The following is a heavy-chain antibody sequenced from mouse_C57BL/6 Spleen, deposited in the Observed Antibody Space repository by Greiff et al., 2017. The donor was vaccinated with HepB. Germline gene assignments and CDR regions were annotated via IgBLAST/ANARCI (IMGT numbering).Heavy chain of an antibody. D-gene: IGHD2-1*01. CDR1: GFSFNTYA. CDR2: IRSKSNNYAT. Sequence: DVMLVESGGGLVQPKGSLKLSCAASGFSFNTYAMNWVRQAPGKGLEWVARIRSKSNNYATYYADSVKDRFTISRDDSESMLYLQMNNLKTEDTAMYYCVRYGNYGFAYWGQGTLVTVSA. V-gene: IGHV10-1*01. J-gene: IGHJ3*01. CDR3: VRYGNYGFAY.